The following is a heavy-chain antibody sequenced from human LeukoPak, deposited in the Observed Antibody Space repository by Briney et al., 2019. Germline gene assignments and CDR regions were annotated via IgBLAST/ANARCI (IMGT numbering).Heavy chain of an antibody. CDR1: GFTFSSYA. Sequence: GGSLRLSCAASGFTFSSYAMHWVRQAPGKGLEWVAVISYDGGNKYYADSVKGRFTISRDNSKNTLYLQMNSLRAEDTAVYYCARDRDFGVVPYYYYMDVWGKGTTVTVSS. V-gene: IGHV3-30-3*01. D-gene: IGHD3-3*01. CDR3: ARDRDFGVVPYYYYMDV. J-gene: IGHJ6*03. CDR2: ISYDGGNK.